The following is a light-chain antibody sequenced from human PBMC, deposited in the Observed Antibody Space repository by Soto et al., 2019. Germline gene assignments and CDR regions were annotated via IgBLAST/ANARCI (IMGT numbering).Light chain of an antibody. CDR3: CSYAGISNYV. CDR1: SSVVGSYNL. V-gene: IGLV2-23*01. CDR2: EGS. J-gene: IGLJ1*01. Sequence: QSVLTQPASVSGSPGQSITISCTGTSSVVGSYNLVSWYQQHPGKAPKVMIYEGSKRPSGVSNRFSGSKSGNTASLAISGLQAEDEADYYCCSYAGISNYVFGTVTKVTVL.